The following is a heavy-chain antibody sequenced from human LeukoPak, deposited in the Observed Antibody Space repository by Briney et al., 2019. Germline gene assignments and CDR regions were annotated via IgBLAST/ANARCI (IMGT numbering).Heavy chain of an antibody. CDR3: ARDSPMATGDDAFDI. J-gene: IGHJ3*02. Sequence: PGGSLILSCAASGFTFSSYWMSWVRQAPGKGLGWVANIKQDGSVKYYVDSVKGRFTISKDNAKNSLYLQMNRLRAEDTAVYYCARDSPMATGDDAFDIWGQGTMVTVS. CDR2: IKQDGSVK. D-gene: IGHD5-24*01. CDR1: GFTFSSYW. V-gene: IGHV3-7*01.